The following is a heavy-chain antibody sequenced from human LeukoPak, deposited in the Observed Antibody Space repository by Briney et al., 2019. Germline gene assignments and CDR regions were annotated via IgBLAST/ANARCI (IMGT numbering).Heavy chain of an antibody. CDR1: GYTFTSYY. V-gene: IGHV1-46*04. CDR2: INPSGGST. CDR3: ARVFAAAGTGAIGY. J-gene: IGHJ4*02. D-gene: IGHD6-13*01. Sequence: ASVKVSCKASGYTFTSYYIHWVRQAPGQGLEWMGIINPSGGSTSYAQQLQGRVTMTRDTSTSTVYMELSSLRSEDTAVYYCARVFAAAGTGAIGYWGQGTLVTVSS.